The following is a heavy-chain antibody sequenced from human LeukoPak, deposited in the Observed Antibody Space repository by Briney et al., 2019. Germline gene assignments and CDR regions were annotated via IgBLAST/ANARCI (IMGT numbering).Heavy chain of an antibody. D-gene: IGHD1-26*01. CDR2: IKPDDSEK. J-gene: IGHJ3*02. CDR1: GFTFTNNW. V-gene: IGHV3-7*03. CDR3: ARENKWELLGAFDI. Sequence: GGSLRLSCAASGFTFTNNWMTWVRQAPGKGLEWVANIKPDDSEKYYVASVKGRFTISRDNTKNSVYLQMNSLRAEDTAVYYCARENKWELLGAFDIWGQGTMVTVSS.